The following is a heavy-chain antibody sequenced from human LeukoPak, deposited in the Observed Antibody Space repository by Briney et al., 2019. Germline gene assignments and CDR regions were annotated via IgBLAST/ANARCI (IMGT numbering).Heavy chain of an antibody. Sequence: GGSLRLSCAASGFTFSSYAMSWVRQAPGKGLEWVSVISGSGGVTYYADSVQGRFTISRDNSKNTLYLQMNSLRAEDTAVYYCAKVAITGYSSIPGGWFDPWGQGTLVTVSS. CDR3: AKVAITGYSSIPGGWFDP. J-gene: IGHJ5*02. D-gene: IGHD6-13*01. CDR2: ISGSGGVT. CDR1: GFTFSSYA. V-gene: IGHV3-23*01.